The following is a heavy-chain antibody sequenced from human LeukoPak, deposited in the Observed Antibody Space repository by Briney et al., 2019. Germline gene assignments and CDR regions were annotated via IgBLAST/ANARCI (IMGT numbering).Heavy chain of an antibody. V-gene: IGHV3-23*01. D-gene: IGHD3-16*02. CDR2: ISGSVDTT. Sequence: GRSLRLSSAASGLTFSTYGITCVRLVPEKGLGWVSGISGSVDTTYYADSLKGRFTISRDNSKSTLYLQMNRLRVEDTAVYYCAKDRCYWGEGTLVTVSS. J-gene: IGHJ4*02. CDR1: GLTFSTYG. CDR3: AKDRCY.